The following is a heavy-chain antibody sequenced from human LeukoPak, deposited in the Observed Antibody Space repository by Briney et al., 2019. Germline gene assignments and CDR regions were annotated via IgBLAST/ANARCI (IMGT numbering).Heavy chain of an antibody. J-gene: IGHJ4*02. CDR1: GYTFTAYY. Sequence: ASVKVSCKASGYTFTAYYIHWVRQAPGQGLEWMGWINPNSGGTNYAQKFQGRVTMTRDTSISTAYMELSRLRSDDTAVYYCARGQPGPAALYPEGYWGQGTLVTVSS. D-gene: IGHD2-2*01. CDR2: INPNSGGT. CDR3: ARGQPGPAALYPEGY. V-gene: IGHV1-2*02.